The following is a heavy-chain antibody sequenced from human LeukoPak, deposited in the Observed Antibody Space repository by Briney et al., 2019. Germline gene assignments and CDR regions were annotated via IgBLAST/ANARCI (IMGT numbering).Heavy chain of an antibody. D-gene: IGHD2-2*01. CDR2: IWYDGSNK. Sequence: GRSLRLSCAASGFTFSSYGMHWVRQAPGKGLEWVAVIWYDGSNKYYADSVKGRFTISRDNSKNTLYLQMNSLRAEDTAVYYCASGGRGVVVPAATHYYMDVWGKGTTVTVPS. CDR3: ASGGRGVVVPAATHYYMDV. V-gene: IGHV3-33*01. CDR1: GFTFSSYG. J-gene: IGHJ6*03.